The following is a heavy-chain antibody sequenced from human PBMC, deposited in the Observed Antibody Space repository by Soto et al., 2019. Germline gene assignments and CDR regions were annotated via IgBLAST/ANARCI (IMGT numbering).Heavy chain of an antibody. J-gene: IGHJ4*02. CDR3: ARDRTARAAWCDY. V-gene: IGHV3-30-3*01. CDR2: ISYDGSNK. Sequence: QVQLVESGGGVVQPGRSLRLSCAASGFTFSSYAMHWVRQAPGKGLEWVAVISYDGSNKYYADSVKGRFTISRDNSKNTLYLQMNGLRAGDTAVYYCARDRTARAAWCDYGGQGPLVTVSS. D-gene: IGHD2-8*02. CDR1: GFTFSSYA.